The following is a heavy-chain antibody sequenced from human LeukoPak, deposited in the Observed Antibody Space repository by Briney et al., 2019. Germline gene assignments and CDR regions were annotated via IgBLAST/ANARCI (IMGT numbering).Heavy chain of an antibody. D-gene: IGHD3-3*01. Sequence: ASVKVSCKASGYTFTSYGISWVRQAPGQGLEWMGWISAYNGSTNYAQKLQGRVTMTTDTSTSTAYMELRSLRSDDTAVYYCAFGKYDFWSGYYEPNFDYWGQGTLVTVSS. CDR2: ISAYNGST. CDR3: AFGKYDFWSGYYEPNFDY. CDR1: GYTFTSYG. J-gene: IGHJ4*02. V-gene: IGHV1-18*01.